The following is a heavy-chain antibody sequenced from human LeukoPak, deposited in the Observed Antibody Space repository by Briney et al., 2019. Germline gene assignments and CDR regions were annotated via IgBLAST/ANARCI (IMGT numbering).Heavy chain of an antibody. Sequence: GGSLRLSCAASGFTFSNAWMSWVRQAPGKGLEWVGRIKSKTDGGTTDYAAPVKGRFTISRDDSKNTLYLQMNSLKTEDTAVYYCTRGELQDAFDIWGQGTMVTVSS. J-gene: IGHJ3*02. D-gene: IGHD1-26*01. CDR1: GFTFSNAW. CDR3: TRGELQDAFDI. CDR2: IKSKTDGGTT. V-gene: IGHV3-15*01.